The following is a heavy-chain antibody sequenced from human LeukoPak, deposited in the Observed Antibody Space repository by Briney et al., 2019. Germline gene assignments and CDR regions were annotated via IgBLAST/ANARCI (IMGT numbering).Heavy chain of an antibody. J-gene: IGHJ5*02. Sequence: GGSLRLSCAASGFTFSSYWMSWVRQAPGKGLEWVANIKQDGSEKYYVDSVKGRFTISRDNAKNSLYLQMDSLRAEDTAVYYCARETRYCSSTSCLNWFDPWGQGTLVTVSP. V-gene: IGHV3-7*01. CDR2: IKQDGSEK. CDR3: ARETRYCSSTSCLNWFDP. D-gene: IGHD2-2*01. CDR1: GFTFSSYW.